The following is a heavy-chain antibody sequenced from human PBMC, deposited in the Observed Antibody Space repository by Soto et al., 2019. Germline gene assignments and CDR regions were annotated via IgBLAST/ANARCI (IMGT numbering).Heavy chain of an antibody. CDR3: AKDLFNYYGSGSSDY. CDR1: GFTFSSYG. D-gene: IGHD3-10*01. Sequence: GGSLRLSCAASGFTFSSYGMHWVRQAPGKGLEWVAVISYDGSNKYYADSVKGRFTISRDNSKNTLYLQMNSLRAEDTAVYYCAKDLFNYYGSGSSDYWGQGTLVTVSS. J-gene: IGHJ4*02. V-gene: IGHV3-30*18. CDR2: ISYDGSNK.